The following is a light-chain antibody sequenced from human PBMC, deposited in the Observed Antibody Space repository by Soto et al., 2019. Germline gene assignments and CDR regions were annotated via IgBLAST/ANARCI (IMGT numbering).Light chain of an antibody. J-gene: IGKJ5*01. CDR3: QHYSSSLSFT. Sequence: EIVLTQSPGTLSLSPGERATLSCRASQSVRSTYLAWYQQKPGQAPRLLNHGASSRAAGIPDRFSGRGSGTAFTLTISRLQPEDFAVYYYQHYSSSLSFTFGQGTRLDIK. CDR2: GAS. CDR1: QSVRSTY. V-gene: IGKV3-20*01.